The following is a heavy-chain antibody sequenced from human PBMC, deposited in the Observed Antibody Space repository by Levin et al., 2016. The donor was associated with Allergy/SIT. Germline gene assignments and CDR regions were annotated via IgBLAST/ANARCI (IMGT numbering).Heavy chain of an antibody. D-gene: IGHD1-7*01. CDR2: IYYSGST. CDR3: ASYNWNYFAFDI. Sequence: WIRQPPGKGLEWIGYIYYSGSTNYNPSLKSRLTISVDTSKNQFSLKLSSVTAADTAVYYCASYNWNYFAFDIWGQGTMVTVSS. V-gene: IGHV4-59*08. J-gene: IGHJ3*02.